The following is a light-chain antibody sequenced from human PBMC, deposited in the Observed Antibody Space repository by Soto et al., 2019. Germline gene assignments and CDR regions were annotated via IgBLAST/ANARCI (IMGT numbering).Light chain of an antibody. CDR3: STYTGANNFVV. V-gene: IGLV2-8*01. CDR2: EVN. J-gene: IGLJ2*01. Sequence: QSVLTQPPSASGSPGQSVTISCTGTNTDIGGHKFVSWYQHLPGKAPRLLIFEVNKRPSGVPDRFSGSTSGNAASLTVSGLQADDEAIYYCSTYTGANNFVVFGGGTQLTVL. CDR1: NTDIGGHKF.